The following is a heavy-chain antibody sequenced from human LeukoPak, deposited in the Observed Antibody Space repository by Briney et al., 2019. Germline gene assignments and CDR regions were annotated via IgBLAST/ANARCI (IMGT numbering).Heavy chain of an antibody. CDR1: GFTFDDYA. CDR2: ISWNSGSI. J-gene: IGHJ6*02. D-gene: IGHD6-19*01. CDR3: AKDHQGSGWENYYYYGMDV. V-gene: IGHV3-9*01. Sequence: GGSLRLSCAASGFTFDDYAMHWVRQAPGKGLEWVPGISWNSGSIGYADSVKGRFTISRDNAKNSLYLQMNSLRAEDTALYYCAKDHQGSGWENYYYYGMDVWGQGTTVTVSS.